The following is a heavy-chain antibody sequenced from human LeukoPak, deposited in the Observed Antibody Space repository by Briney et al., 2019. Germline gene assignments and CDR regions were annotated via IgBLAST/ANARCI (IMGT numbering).Heavy chain of an antibody. V-gene: IGHV3-23*01. CDR1: GFTFSSYA. Sequence: GGSLRLSCAASGFTFSSYAMSWVRQAPGKGLEWVSAISGSGGSTYYADSVKGRFTISRDNSKNTLYLQMNSLRAEGTAVYYCAKDEKWLRLTGITDYWGQGTLVTVSS. J-gene: IGHJ4*02. CDR3: AKDEKWLRLTGITDY. D-gene: IGHD5-12*01. CDR2: ISGSGGST.